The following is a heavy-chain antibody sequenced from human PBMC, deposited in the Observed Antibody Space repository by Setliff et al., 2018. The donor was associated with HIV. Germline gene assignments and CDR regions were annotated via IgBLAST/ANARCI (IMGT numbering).Heavy chain of an antibody. CDR1: GVSITSYY. J-gene: IGHJ6*02. CDR2: IYSNGGT. CDR3: ARGGYYYGMDV. V-gene: IGHV4-59*01. Sequence: TLSLTCNVSGVSITSYYWSWIRQSPGKGLEYIGYIYSNGGTNYNPSLKSRVRISVDTSKNQFSLRLSSVTAADTAIYYCARGGYYYGMDVWGQGTTVTVSS.